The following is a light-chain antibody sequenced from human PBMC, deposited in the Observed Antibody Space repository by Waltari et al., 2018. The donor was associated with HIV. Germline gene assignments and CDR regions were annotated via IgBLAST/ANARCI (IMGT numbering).Light chain of an antibody. CDR2: DVG. J-gene: IGLJ3*02. Sequence: QSALTQPASVSGSPGQSITISCTGTSSDVGGYNYVSWYQQHPGKAPKFIIFDVGDRPSGVSNRFSGSKSGNTASLTISGLQAEDEADYYCSSYTTSSILVFGGGTKLTVL. CDR3: SSYTTSSILV. CDR1: SSDVGGYNY. V-gene: IGLV2-14*01.